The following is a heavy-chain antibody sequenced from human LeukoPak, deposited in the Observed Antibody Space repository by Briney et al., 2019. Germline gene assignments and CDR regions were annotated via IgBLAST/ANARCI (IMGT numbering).Heavy chain of an antibody. CDR3: AKGDKVGATDLTFDY. J-gene: IGHJ4*02. V-gene: IGHV3-23*01. CDR2: ISGSGGRT. D-gene: IGHD1-26*01. Sequence: GESLRICCAASGFTFSSYAISWVRQAPGKGLEWVSAISGSGGRTYYADSVKGRFTIARDNSKNTLYLQMNSLRAEDTAVYYCAKGDKVGATDLTFDYWGQGTLVTVSS. CDR1: GFTFSSYA.